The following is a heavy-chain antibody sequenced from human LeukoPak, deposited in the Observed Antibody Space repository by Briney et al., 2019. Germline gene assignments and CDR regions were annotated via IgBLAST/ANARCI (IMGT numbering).Heavy chain of an antibody. D-gene: IGHD3-10*01. J-gene: IGHJ5*02. CDR2: INHSGST. CDR1: GGSFSGYY. Sequence: SETLSLTCAVYGGSFSGYYWSWIRQPPGKGLEWIGEINHSGSTNYNPSLKSRVTISVDTSKNQFSLKLSSATAADTAVYYCARAYFVDRRWFDPWGQGTLVTVSS. CDR3: ARAYFVDRRWFDP. V-gene: IGHV4-34*01.